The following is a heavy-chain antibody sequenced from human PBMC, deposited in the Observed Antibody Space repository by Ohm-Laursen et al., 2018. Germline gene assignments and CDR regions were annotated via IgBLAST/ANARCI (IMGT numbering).Heavy chain of an antibody. CDR2: IYSGGST. Sequence: LSLTCAASGFTVSSNYMSWVRQAPGKGLEWVSVIYSGGSTYYADSVKGRFTISRDNSKNTLYLQMNSLRAEDTAVYYCARVPPEAYAFDIWGQGTMVTVSS. D-gene: IGHD1-14*01. CDR1: GFTVSSNY. CDR3: ARVPPEAYAFDI. J-gene: IGHJ3*02. V-gene: IGHV3-53*01.